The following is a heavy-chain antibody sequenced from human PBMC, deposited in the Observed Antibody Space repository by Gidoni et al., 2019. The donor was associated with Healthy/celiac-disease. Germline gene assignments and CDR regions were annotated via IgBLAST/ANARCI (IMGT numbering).Heavy chain of an antibody. CDR2: IRGSGGST. CDR3: ARGYCSSTSCYTFGLDV. Sequence: EVQLLESGGGLVQPGGSLRLSCAASGFTFSSYAMSWVRQAPGEGLGWGSSIRGSGGSTYYADSVKGRFTISRDNSKNTLYLQMNSLRAEDTAVYYCARGYCSSTSCYTFGLDVWGQGTTVTVSS. J-gene: IGHJ6*02. V-gene: IGHV3-23*01. D-gene: IGHD2-2*02. CDR1: GFTFSSYA.